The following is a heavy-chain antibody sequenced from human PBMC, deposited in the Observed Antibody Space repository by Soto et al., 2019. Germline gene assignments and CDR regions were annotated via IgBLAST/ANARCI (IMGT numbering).Heavy chain of an antibody. D-gene: IGHD3-22*01. CDR1: GFTFSSYA. Sequence: EVQLLESGGGLVQPGGSLRLSCAASGFTFSSYAMSWVRQAPGKGLEWVSAISGSGGSTYYADSVKGRFTISRDNSKNTLYLQLNSRRAEDTAVYYCAKVYYYDSSGYFPKYYFDYWGQGTLVTVSS. CDR2: ISGSGGST. CDR3: AKVYYYDSSGYFPKYYFDY. V-gene: IGHV3-23*01. J-gene: IGHJ4*02.